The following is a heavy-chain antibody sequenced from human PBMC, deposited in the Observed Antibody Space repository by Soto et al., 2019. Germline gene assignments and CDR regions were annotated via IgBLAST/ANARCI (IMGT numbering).Heavy chain of an antibody. J-gene: IGHJ6*02. D-gene: IGHD5-12*01. Sequence: QVQLVQSGAEVKKPGSSVKVSCKASGGTFSSYAISWVRQAPGQGLEWMGGIIPIFGTANYAQKFQGRVTITADESTSTAYMELSSLRSADTAVYYCARGGYDDERSVNNYYYYGMDVWGQGTTVTVSS. CDR1: GGTFSSYA. CDR2: IIPIFGTA. V-gene: IGHV1-69*01. CDR3: ARGGYDDERSVNNYYYYGMDV.